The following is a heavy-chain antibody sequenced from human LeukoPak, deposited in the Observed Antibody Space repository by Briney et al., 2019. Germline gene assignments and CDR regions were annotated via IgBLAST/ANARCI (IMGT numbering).Heavy chain of an antibody. J-gene: IGHJ4*02. V-gene: IGHV3-7*01. CDR2: IKEDGSER. D-gene: IGHD3-10*01. CDR1: EFSPISHW. Sequence: GGSLRLSCAASEFSPISHWMTWVRRAPGKGLEWVADIKEDGSERYYVDSVKGRFTISRDKAKNSVFLQMNGLGAEDTAVYYCSWSGEADWGQGTLVTVSP. CDR3: SWSGEAD.